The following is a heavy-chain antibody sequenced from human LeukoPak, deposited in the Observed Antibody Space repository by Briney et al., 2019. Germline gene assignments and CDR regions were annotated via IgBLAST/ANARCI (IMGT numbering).Heavy chain of an antibody. CDR1: GFTFSNYW. Sequence: GGTLRLSCAASGFTFSNYWMTWVRQAPGKGLEWVANIKQDGSERDYVDFVKGRFTISRDDAKNSRYLQMNSLRAEDTAVYYCARGITMANWGQGTLVTVSS. CDR2: IKQDGSER. J-gene: IGHJ4*02. V-gene: IGHV3-7*04. D-gene: IGHD3-10*01. CDR3: ARGITMAN.